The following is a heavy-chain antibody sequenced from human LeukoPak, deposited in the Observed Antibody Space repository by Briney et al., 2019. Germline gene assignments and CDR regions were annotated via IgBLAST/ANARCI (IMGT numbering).Heavy chain of an antibody. CDR1: GFTFSIYA. CDR2: ISGSGGST. CDR3: AIYYYDSSGYLKY. V-gene: IGHV3-23*01. Sequence: GGSLRLSCAASGFTFSIYAMIWVRQAPGKGLEWVSAISGSGGSTYYADSVKGRFTISRDNSKNTLYLQMNSLRAEDTAVYYCAIYYYDSSGYLKYWGQGTLVTVSS. D-gene: IGHD3-22*01. J-gene: IGHJ4*02.